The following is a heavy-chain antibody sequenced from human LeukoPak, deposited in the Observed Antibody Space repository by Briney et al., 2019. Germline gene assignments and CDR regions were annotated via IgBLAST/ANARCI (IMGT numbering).Heavy chain of an antibody. J-gene: IGHJ6*03. V-gene: IGHV3-30*18. CDR2: ISYDGSNK. CDR3: AKEGSSWDKGYYYYMDV. CDR1: GFTFSSYG. Sequence: GGSLRLSCAASGFTFSSYGMHWVRQAPGKGLEWVAVISYDGSNKYYADSVKGRFTISRDNSKNTLYLQMNSLRAEDTAVYYCAKEGSSWDKGYYYYMDVWGKGTTVTVSS. D-gene: IGHD6-6*01.